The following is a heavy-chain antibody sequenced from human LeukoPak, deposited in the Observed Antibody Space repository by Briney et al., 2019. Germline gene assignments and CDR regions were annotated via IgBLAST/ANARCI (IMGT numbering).Heavy chain of an antibody. Sequence: SETLSLTCTVSGGSISSSSYYWSWIRQPPGKGLEWIGEINHSGSTNYNPSLKSRVTISVDTSKNQFSLKLSSVTAADTAVYYCARGALPYSSSWADYWGQGTLVTVSS. CDR1: GGSISSSSYY. D-gene: IGHD6-6*01. CDR2: INHSGST. V-gene: IGHV4-39*07. CDR3: ARGALPYSSSWADY. J-gene: IGHJ4*02.